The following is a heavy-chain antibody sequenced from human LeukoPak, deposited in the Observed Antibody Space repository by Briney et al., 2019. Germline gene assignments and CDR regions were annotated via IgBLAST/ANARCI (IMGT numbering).Heavy chain of an antibody. D-gene: IGHD2-15*01. CDR2: ISYNGSNK. V-gene: IGHV3-30*04. Sequence: GGSLRLSCAASGFTFSNYAMHWVRQAPGKGLEWVATISYNGSNKYYTDSVKGRFTISRDNSKNTLYLQMNSLRAEDTAVYYCAKGVGYCSGGSCQQFDYWGQGTLVTVSS. CDR1: GFTFSNYA. J-gene: IGHJ4*02. CDR3: AKGVGYCSGGSCQQFDY.